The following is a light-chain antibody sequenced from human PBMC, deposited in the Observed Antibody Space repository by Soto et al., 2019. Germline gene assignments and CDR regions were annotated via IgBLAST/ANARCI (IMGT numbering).Light chain of an antibody. J-gene: IGKJ4*01. CDR3: QQYNNWILT. CDR1: QSVSSN. V-gene: IGKV3-15*01. CDR2: GAS. Sequence: EILMTQSPATLSVSPGERATLSCRASQSVSSNLAWYQQKPGQAPRLLIYGASTRATGIPARFSGSGSGTEFTLIISSLQSEDFAVYYCQQYNNWILTFGGGTKVDIK.